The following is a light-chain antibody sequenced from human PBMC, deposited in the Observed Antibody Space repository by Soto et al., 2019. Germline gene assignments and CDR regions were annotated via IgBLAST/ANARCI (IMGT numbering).Light chain of an antibody. V-gene: IGKV1-39*01. Sequence: DIQMTQSPSSLSASVGDRVTITCRASQSISSYLNWYQQKPGKAPKLLIYAASSLQSGVPSRFGGSGFGTDFTLTISSLHPYVFASYSWHQSYSTPPVTFGQGTRLEIK. CDR3: HQSYSTPPVT. CDR2: AAS. J-gene: IGKJ5*01. CDR1: QSISSY.